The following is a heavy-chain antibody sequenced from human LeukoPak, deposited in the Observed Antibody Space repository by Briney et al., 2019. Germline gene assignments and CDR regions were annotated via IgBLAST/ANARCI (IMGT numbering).Heavy chain of an antibody. J-gene: IGHJ4*02. V-gene: IGHV4-39*01. CDR1: GGSISSSSYY. CDR2: IYYSGST. D-gene: IGHD4-23*01. CDR3: ARLYGGPGHFDY. Sequence: SETLCLTCTVSGGSISSSSYYWGWIRQPPGKGLEWIGSIYYSGSTYYNPSLKSRVTISVDTSKNQFSLKLSSVTAADTAVYYCARLYGGPGHFDYWGPGTLVTVSS.